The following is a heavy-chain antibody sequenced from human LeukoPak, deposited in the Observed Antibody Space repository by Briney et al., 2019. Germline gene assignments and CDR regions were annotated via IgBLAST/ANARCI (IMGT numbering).Heavy chain of an antibody. J-gene: IGHJ4*02. Sequence: ASVKVSCKASGYTFTSYAMHWVRQAPGQRLEWMGWVNAGNGNTKYSQKFQGRVTITRDTSASTAYMELSSLRSEDTAVYYCARFGLPGGFDYWGQGTLVTVSS. CDR3: ARFGLPGGFDY. D-gene: IGHD3/OR15-3a*01. CDR2: VNAGNGNT. V-gene: IGHV1-3*01. CDR1: GYTFTSYA.